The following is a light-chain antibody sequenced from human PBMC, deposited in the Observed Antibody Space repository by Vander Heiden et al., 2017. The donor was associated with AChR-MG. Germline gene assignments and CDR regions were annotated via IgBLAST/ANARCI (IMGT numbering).Light chain of an antibody. V-gene: IGKV3-20*01. CDR2: GAS. CDR1: QSVSSSY. Sequence: EIVLTQSPGTLSLSPGERATLSCRASQSVSSSYLAWYQQKPGQAPRLLIYGASSRATGIPDRFSGSGSGTDFTLTISSLEPEDLAVYYWEQYGSSLTFGPGTKVEIK. J-gene: IGKJ1*01. CDR3: EQYGSSLT.